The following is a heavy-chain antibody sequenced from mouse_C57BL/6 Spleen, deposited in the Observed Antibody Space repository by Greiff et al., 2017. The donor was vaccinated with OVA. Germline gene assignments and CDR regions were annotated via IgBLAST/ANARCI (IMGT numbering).Heavy chain of an antibody. D-gene: IGHD2-1*01. CDR2: INPSTGGT. J-gene: IGHJ2*01. V-gene: IGHV1-42*01. CDR3: ARSIYGNYGDY. CDR1: GYSFTGYY. Sequence: VQLQQSGPELVKPGASVKISCKASGYSFTGYYMNWVKQSPEKSLEWIGEINPSTGGTTYNQKFKAKATLTVDKSSSTAYMQLKSLTSEDSAVYYCARSIYGNYGDYWGQGTTLTVSS.